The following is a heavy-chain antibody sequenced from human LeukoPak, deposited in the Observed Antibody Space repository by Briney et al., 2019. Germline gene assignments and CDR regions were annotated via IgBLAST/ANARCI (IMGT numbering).Heavy chain of an antibody. Sequence: GGSLRLSCGASGFPFSNYGTHWVRQAPGKGLEWVAVISYDGSEKFYADSVKGRFTISRDNSKNTLYLQMSSLRAEDTAVYYCAKADHIVSLGHYYGLGVWGQGTTVIVSS. CDR1: GFPFSNYG. J-gene: IGHJ6*02. V-gene: IGHV3-30*18. CDR2: ISYDGSEK. D-gene: IGHD3-16*01. CDR3: AKADHIVSLGHYYGLGV.